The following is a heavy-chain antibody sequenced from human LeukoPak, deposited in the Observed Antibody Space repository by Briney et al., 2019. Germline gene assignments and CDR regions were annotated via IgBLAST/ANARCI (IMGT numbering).Heavy chain of an antibody. D-gene: IGHD2-2*01. Sequence: GGSLRLSCVVSGLTFSSYSMNWVRQAPGKGLEWVSYISSSSSPIYYSDSVKGRFTISRDNAKNSLYLQMNSLRAEDTAVYYCARGQVLQYCSSTSCSNYFDYWGQGTLVTVSS. CDR1: GLTFSSYS. J-gene: IGHJ4*02. CDR3: ARGQVLQYCSSTSCSNYFDY. V-gene: IGHV3-48*01. CDR2: ISSSSSPI.